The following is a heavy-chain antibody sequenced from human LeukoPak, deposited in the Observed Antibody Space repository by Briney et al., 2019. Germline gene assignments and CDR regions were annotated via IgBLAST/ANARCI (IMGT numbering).Heavy chain of an antibody. CDR3: ARVAKHGYSYGLWWFDP. CDR2: IYTSGST. D-gene: IGHD5-18*01. Sequence: SETLSLTCTVSGGSISSYYWSWIRQPAGKGLEWIGRIYTSGSTNYNPSLKSRVTMSVDTSKNQFSLKLSSVTAADTAVYYCARVAKHGYSYGLWWFDPWGQGTLVTVSS. V-gene: IGHV4-4*07. J-gene: IGHJ5*02. CDR1: GGSISSYY.